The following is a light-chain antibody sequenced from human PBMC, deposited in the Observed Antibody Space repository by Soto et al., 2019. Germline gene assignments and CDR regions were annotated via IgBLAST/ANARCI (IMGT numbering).Light chain of an antibody. CDR2: EVS. CDR3: SSYTSSNTVV. CDR1: SSDVGGYNY. J-gene: IGLJ2*01. Sequence: QPVLTQPASVSGSPGQSITISCTGTSSDVGGYNYVSWYQQHPGKAPKLMIYEVSNRPSGVSNHFSASKSGNTASLTISGLQAEDEADYYCSSYTSSNTVVFGGGTKLTVL. V-gene: IGLV2-14*01.